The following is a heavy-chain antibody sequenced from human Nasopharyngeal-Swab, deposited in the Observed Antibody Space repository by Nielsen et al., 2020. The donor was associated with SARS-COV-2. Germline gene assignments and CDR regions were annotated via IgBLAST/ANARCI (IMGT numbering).Heavy chain of an antibody. CDR3: TTDFYFDY. Sequence: GESLKISCAASGLIFSASAIHWVRQASGKGLEWVGRIGDKDHNYATTYGASVQGRFTISRDDSKNTAFLQMDSLKTEDTALYYCTTDFYFDYWGQGTPVTVSS. J-gene: IGHJ4*02. CDR2: IGDKDHNYAT. V-gene: IGHV3-73*01. CDR1: GLIFSASA.